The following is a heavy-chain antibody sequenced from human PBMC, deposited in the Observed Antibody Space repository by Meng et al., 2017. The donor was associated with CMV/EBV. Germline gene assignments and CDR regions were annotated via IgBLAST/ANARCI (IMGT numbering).Heavy chain of an antibody. Sequence: QVQLQESGPGLVKPSQTLSHTCTVPGGSIRSGDYYWSWIRQPPGKGLEWIGYIYYSGSTYYNPSLKSRVTISVDTSKNQFSLKLSSVTAADTAVYYCARDHSVTIFGVVNHPESWFDPWGQGTLVTVSS. D-gene: IGHD3-3*01. CDR3: ARDHSVTIFGVVNHPESWFDP. J-gene: IGHJ5*02. CDR2: IYYSGST. V-gene: IGHV4-30-4*08. CDR1: GGSIRSGDYY.